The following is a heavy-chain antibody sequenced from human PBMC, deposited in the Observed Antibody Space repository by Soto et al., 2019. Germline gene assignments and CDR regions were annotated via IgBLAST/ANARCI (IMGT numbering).Heavy chain of an antibody. CDR1: GFTFSSYG. CDR2: IWYDGSNK. J-gene: IGHJ6*02. V-gene: IGHV3-33*06. CDR3: TKASSDRHHMDV. Sequence: GGSLRLSCAASGFTFSSYGMHWVRQAPGKGLEWVAVIWYDGSNKYYTDSVKGRFTVSRDNSKNTLYLQMTSLRAEDTALYYCTKASSDRHHMDVWGQGTTVTVSS.